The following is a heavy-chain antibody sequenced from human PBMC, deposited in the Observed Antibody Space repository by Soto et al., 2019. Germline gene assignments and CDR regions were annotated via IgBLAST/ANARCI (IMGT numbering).Heavy chain of an antibody. CDR2: ISSSGTTI. Sequence: GGSLRPSCAASGFTSSSYEMNWVRQAQGKGLEWGSYISSSGTTIYYADSVKGRFTISRDNAKNSLYLQMNSLRAEDTAVYYCEKHYYDSSGYVFDYWGQGTLVTVSS. V-gene: IGHV3-48*03. D-gene: IGHD3-22*01. CDR3: EKHYYDSSGYVFDY. CDR1: GFTSSSYE. J-gene: IGHJ4*02.